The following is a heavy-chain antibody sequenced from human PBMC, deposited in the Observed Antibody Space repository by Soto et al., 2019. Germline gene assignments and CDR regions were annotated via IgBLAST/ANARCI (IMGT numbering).Heavy chain of an antibody. V-gene: IGHV4-61*01. Sequence: PSETLSLTCTVSGGSIGSYNYYWAWIRQPPGKGLEWIGYIYYSGSTNYNPSLKSRVTISVDTSKNQFSLKLSSVTAADTAVYYCARALDSSLDYWGQGTLVTVSS. CDR2: IYYSGST. CDR3: ARALDSSLDY. J-gene: IGHJ4*02. D-gene: IGHD6-13*01. CDR1: GGSIGSYNYY.